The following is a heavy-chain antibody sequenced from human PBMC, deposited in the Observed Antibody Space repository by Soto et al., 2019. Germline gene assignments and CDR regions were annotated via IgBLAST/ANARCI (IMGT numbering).Heavy chain of an antibody. CDR2: INHSGST. D-gene: IGHD4-17*01. CDR1: YGNFVDLC. V-gene: IGHV4-34*01. J-gene: IGHJ4*02. CDR3: ARNDYGDYINDY. Sequence: PLETIPHPCSVVYGNFVDLCGRRIPQPPGKGLEWIGEINHSGSTNYNPSLKSRVTISVDTSKNQFSLKLSSVTAADTAVYYCARNDYGDYINDYWGQGTLVTVSS.